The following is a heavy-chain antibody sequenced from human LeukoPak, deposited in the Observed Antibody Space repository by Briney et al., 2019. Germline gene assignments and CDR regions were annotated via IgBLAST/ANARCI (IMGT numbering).Heavy chain of an antibody. CDR3: ARDYYDSSGYYWFS. CDR1: GYTFTSYA. D-gene: IGHD3-22*01. V-gene: IGHV7-4-1*02. Sequence: ASVKVSCKASGYTFTSYAMNWVRQALGQGLEWMGWINTNTGNPTYAQGFTGRFVFSLDTSVSTAYLQISSLKAEDTAVYYCARDYYDSSGYYWFSWGQGTLVTVSS. J-gene: IGHJ4*02. CDR2: INTNTGNP.